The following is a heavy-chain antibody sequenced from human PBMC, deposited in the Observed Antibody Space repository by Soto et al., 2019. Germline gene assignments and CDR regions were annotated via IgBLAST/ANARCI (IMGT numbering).Heavy chain of an antibody. CDR1: GGSFSGYY. D-gene: IGHD3-10*01. CDR3: ARSVGGSNVNFDY. CDR2: INHSGST. Sequence: SETLSLTCAVYGGSFSGYYWTWIRQPPGTGLEWIGEINHSGSTNYNPSLKSRVTISVDTSKNQFSLKLTSVTAADTAVYYCARSVGGSNVNFDYWGQGTLVTVSS. J-gene: IGHJ4*02. V-gene: IGHV4-34*01.